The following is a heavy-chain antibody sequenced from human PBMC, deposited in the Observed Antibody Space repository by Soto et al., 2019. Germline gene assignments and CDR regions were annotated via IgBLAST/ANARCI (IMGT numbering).Heavy chain of an antibody. CDR1: GFTFSSNW. V-gene: IGHV3-7*04. CDR2: IRQDGSEK. J-gene: IGHJ4*02. CDR3: AREIVVARGASYFDY. Sequence: GSLRLSCVGSGFTFSSNWMTWVRQAPGKGLEWVGNIRQDGSEKNYVDSVKGRFTISRDNAKNSLYLQMNSLRAEDTAVYYCAREIVVARGASYFDYWGPGTLVPVSS. D-gene: IGHD2-2*01.